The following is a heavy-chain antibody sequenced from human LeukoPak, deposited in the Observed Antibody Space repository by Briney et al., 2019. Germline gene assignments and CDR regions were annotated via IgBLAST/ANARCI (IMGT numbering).Heavy chain of an antibody. J-gene: IGHJ4*02. V-gene: IGHV4-34*01. CDR3: ARDGGGWGLDY. CDR2: INHSGST. Sequence: SETLSLTCAVYGGSFSGYYWSWLRQPPGKGLEWIGEINHSGSTNYNPSLKSRVTISVDTSKNQFSLKLSSVTAADTAVYYCARDGGGWGLDYWGQGTLVTVSS. CDR1: GGSFSGYY. D-gene: IGHD6-19*01.